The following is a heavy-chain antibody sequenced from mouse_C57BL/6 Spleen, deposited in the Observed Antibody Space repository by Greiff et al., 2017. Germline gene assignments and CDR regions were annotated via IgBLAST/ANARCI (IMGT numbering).Heavy chain of an antibody. J-gene: IGHJ1*03. CDR2: IDPSDSYT. CDR3: ARSGDYGSSSWYFDV. Sequence: QVQLQQPGAELVQPGASVKLSCKASGYTFTSYWMQWVKQRPGQGLEWIGEIDPSDSYTNYNQKFKGKATLTVDTSSSTAYMQLSSLTSEDSAVYYCARSGDYGSSSWYFDVWGTGTTVTVSS. D-gene: IGHD1-1*01. CDR1: GYTFTSYW. V-gene: IGHV1-50*01.